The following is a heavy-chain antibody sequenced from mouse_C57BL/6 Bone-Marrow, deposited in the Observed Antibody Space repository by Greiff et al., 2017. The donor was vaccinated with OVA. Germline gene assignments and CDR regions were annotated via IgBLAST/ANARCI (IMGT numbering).Heavy chain of an antibody. V-gene: IGHV3-6*01. J-gene: IGHJ1*03. D-gene: IGHD1-1*01. CDR3: ARGGHYYGSSYAYWYFDV. Sequence: EVQLQQSGPGLVKPSQSLSLTCSVTGYSITSGYYWNWIRQFPGNKLEWMGYISYDGSNNYNPSLKNRISITRDTSKNQFFLKLNSVTTEDTATYYCARGGHYYGSSYAYWYFDVWGTGTTVTVSS. CDR2: ISYDGSN. CDR1: GYSITSGYY.